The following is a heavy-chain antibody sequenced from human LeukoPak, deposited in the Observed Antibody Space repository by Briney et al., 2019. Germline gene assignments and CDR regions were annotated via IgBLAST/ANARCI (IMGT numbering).Heavy chain of an antibody. Sequence: PGGSLRLSCAASGFTFSSYWMSWVRQAPRKGLEWVANIKQDGSEKYYVDSVKGRFTISRDNAKNSLYLQMNSLRAEDTAVYYCARATGQWLVTLYYFDYWGQGTLVTVSS. V-gene: IGHV3-7*04. CDR2: IKQDGSEK. D-gene: IGHD6-19*01. J-gene: IGHJ4*02. CDR1: GFTFSSYW. CDR3: ARATGQWLVTLYYFDY.